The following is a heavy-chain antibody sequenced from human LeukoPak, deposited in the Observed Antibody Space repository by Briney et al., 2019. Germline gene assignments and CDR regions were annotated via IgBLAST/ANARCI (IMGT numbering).Heavy chain of an antibody. CDR1: GGSISSTSYY. CDR3: ARVYSSSWDAYYYFDY. CDR2: IYYSGST. J-gene: IGHJ4*02. V-gene: IGHV4-39*07. Sequence: PSETLSLTCTVSGGSISSTSYYWGWIRQPPGKGLEWIGNIYYSGSTYYNPSLKSRVTISVDTSKNQFSLKLSSVTAADTAVYYCARVYSSSWDAYYYFDYWGQGTLVTVSS. D-gene: IGHD6-13*01.